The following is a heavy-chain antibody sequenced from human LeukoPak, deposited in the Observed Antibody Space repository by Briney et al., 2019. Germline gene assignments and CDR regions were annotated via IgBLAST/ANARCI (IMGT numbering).Heavy chain of an antibody. J-gene: IGHJ1*01. CDR3: AKEYYYDSSGYYYPRAEYFQH. V-gene: IGHV3-23*01. Sequence: GGSLRLSCAASGFTFSSYAMSWVRQAPGKGLEWVSAISGSGGSTYYADSVKGRFTISRDNSKNTLYLQMNSPRAEDTAVYYCAKEYYYDSSGYYYPRAEYFQHWGQGTLVTVSS. CDR1: GFTFSSYA. CDR2: ISGSGGST. D-gene: IGHD3-22*01.